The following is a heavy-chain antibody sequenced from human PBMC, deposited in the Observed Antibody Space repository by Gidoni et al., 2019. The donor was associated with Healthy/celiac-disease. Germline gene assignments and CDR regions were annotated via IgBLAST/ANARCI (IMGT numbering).Heavy chain of an antibody. V-gene: IGHV4-31*03. J-gene: IGHJ3*02. CDR1: GGSISSGGYY. CDR2: IYYSGST. D-gene: IGHD3-16*01. CDR3: ARDRAKFSYYDYIWGSYAIAQADDAFDI. Sequence: KPSQTLSLTCTVSGGSISSGGYYWSWIRQHPGKGLEWIGYIYYSGSTYYNPSLKSRVTISVDTSKNQFSLKLSSVTAADTAVYYCARDRAKFSYYDYIWGSYAIAQADDAFDIWGQGTMVTVSS.